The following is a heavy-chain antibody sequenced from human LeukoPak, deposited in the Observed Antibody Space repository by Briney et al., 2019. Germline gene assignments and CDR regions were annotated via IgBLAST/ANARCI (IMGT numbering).Heavy chain of an antibody. V-gene: IGHV1-8*01. CDR1: GYTFTSYD. CDR2: MNPNSGNT. Sequence: GASVKVSCKASGYTFTSYDINWVRQATGQGLEWMGWMNPNSGNTGYAQKFQGRVTMTRNTSISTAYMELSSLRSEDTAVYYCARGSGGYYDFWSGYPDAHWFDPWGQGTLVTVSS. CDR3: ARGSGGYYDFWSGYPDAHWFDP. J-gene: IGHJ5*02. D-gene: IGHD3-3*01.